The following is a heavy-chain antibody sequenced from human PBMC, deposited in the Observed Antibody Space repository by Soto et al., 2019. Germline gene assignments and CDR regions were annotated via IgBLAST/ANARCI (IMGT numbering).Heavy chain of an antibody. Sequence: QGQLVQSGAEVKKPGASVKVSCKTSGYTFTTYRITWVRQAPGQGLEWVGWINTYTGQTHYAQKFQDRLTVTTDTSSGTVYMELRSLASDDTAVYYCARGPQTSDFWGQGTLVTVSS. CDR2: INTYTGQT. CDR3: ARGPQTSDF. CDR1: GYTFTTYR. J-gene: IGHJ4*02. D-gene: IGHD2-2*01. V-gene: IGHV1-18*04.